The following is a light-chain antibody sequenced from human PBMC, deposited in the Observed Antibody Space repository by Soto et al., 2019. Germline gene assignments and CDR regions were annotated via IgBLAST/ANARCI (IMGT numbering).Light chain of an antibody. CDR3: QQIYSNWST. V-gene: IGKV1-39*01. J-gene: IGKJ1*01. Sequence: IQMTESPSSRSASVGHRGTVTCRASQSISSYLNWYQQKPGKAPKLLIYAASSLQSGVPSRFSGSGSGTDFTLTISSLQPEDFATYYCQQIYSNWSTFGQGTKVDI. CDR1: QSISSY. CDR2: AAS.